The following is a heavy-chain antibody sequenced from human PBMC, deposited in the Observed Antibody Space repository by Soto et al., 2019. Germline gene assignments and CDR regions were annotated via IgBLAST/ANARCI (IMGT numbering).Heavy chain of an antibody. CDR2: VYYSGTT. D-gene: IGHD3-9*01. CDR3: ARHTDDILTGNEALDI. CDR1: GGSINNYY. Sequence: PSETLSLTCTVSGGSINNYYWSWIRQSPGKGLKWIGYVYYSGTTNYNPTLKSRITILVDTSENQFSLKLTSVTAADTAVYYCARHTDDILTGNEALDIWGQGTVVTVSS. J-gene: IGHJ3*02. V-gene: IGHV4-59*08.